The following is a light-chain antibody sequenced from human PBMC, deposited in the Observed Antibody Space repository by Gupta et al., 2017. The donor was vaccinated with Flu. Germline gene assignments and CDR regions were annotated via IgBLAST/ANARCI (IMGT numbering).Light chain of an antibody. CDR2: KAS. Sequence: PSTLSASVGDRVTITCRASQIISSWLAWYQQKPGKAPKVLIYKASSLESGVPSRFSGSGSGTEFTLTISSLQPDDFATYYCQQYDSYPYAFGQGTKLEIK. J-gene: IGKJ2*01. CDR1: QIISSW. V-gene: IGKV1-5*03. CDR3: QQYDSYPYA.